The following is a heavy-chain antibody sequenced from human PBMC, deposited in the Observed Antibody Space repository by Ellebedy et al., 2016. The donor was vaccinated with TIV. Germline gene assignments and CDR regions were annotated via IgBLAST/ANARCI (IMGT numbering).Heavy chain of an antibody. D-gene: IGHD2-21*02. J-gene: IGHJ3*02. CDR2: ISYDGSNK. Sequence: GESLKISXAASGFTFSSYAMHWVRQAPGKGLEWVAVISYDGSNKYYADSVKGRFTISRDNAKNSLYLQMNSLRAEDTAVYYCARVLHPFDIWGQGTMVTVSS. CDR1: GFTFSSYA. V-gene: IGHV3-30*04. CDR3: ARVLHPFDI.